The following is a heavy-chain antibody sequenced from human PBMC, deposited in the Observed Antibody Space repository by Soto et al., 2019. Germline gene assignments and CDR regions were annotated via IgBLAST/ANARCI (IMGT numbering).Heavy chain of an antibody. CDR1: GYTFTSYD. CDR2: MNPNRGNT. V-gene: IGHV1-8*01. D-gene: IGHD3-10*01. Sequence: ASVKVSCKASGYTFTSYDINWVRQATGQGLEWMGWMNPNRGNTGYAQKFQGRVTMTRNTSISTAYMELSSLRSEDTAVYYCARGPGTRYGSGSYYNYWGQGTLVTVSS. CDR3: ARGPGTRYGSGSYYNY. J-gene: IGHJ4*02.